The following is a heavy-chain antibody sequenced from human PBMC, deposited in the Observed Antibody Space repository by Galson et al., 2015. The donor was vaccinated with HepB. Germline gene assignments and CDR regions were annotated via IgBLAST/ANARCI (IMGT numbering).Heavy chain of an antibody. J-gene: IGHJ6*02. CDR3: ASSIVGANYGGMDV. V-gene: IGHV1-2*04. Sequence: SVKVSCKASGYTFTGYYMHWVRQAPGQGLEWMGRINPNSGGTNYAQKFQGWVTMTRDTSISTAYMELSRLRSDDTAVYYCASSIVGANYGGMDVWGQGTTVTVSS. D-gene: IGHD1-26*01. CDR2: INPNSGGT. CDR1: GYTFTGYY.